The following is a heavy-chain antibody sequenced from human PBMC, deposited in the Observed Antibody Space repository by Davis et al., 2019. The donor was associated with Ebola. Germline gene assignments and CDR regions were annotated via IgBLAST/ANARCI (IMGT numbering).Heavy chain of an antibody. V-gene: IGHV1-46*01. D-gene: IGHD4-11*01. CDR3: ARGDTGYSSNLGRFRDHPFDL. J-gene: IGHJ3*01. Sequence: AASVKVSCKASGYTFTSYYMHWVRQAPGQGLEWMGIINPSDGNTNYAQKFQGRVTMTRDTSTTTVYMELSSLRSEDTAVYYCARGDTGYSSNLGRFRDHPFDLWGQGTMVTVSS. CDR2: INPSDGNT. CDR1: GYTFTSYY.